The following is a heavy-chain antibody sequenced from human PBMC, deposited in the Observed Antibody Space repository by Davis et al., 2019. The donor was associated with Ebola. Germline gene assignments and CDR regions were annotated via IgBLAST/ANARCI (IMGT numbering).Heavy chain of an antibody. J-gene: IGHJ4*02. D-gene: IGHD6-19*01. Sequence: PSETLSLTCAVSGGSISSGGYSWRWIRQPPGKGLEWIGYIYHSGSTYYNPSLKSRVTISVDTSKNQFSLKLSSVTAADTAVYYCAAIAVASLHFDYWGQGTLVTVSS. CDR1: GGSISSGGYS. CDR3: AAIAVASLHFDY. CDR2: IYHSGST. V-gene: IGHV4-30-2*01.